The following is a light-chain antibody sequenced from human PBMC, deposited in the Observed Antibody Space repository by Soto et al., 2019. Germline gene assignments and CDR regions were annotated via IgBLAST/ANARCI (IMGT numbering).Light chain of an antibody. J-gene: IGKJ3*01. V-gene: IGKV3-20*01. CDR2: GAS. CDR3: QQYGSSPPST. Sequence: EMVWTQWPGTQYLSQGERATLSCRASQSVSSSYLAWYQQKPGQAPRLLIYGASSRATGIPDRFSGSGSGTDFTLTISRLEPADFAVYYCQQYGSSPPSTFGPGTKVD. CDR1: QSVSSSY.